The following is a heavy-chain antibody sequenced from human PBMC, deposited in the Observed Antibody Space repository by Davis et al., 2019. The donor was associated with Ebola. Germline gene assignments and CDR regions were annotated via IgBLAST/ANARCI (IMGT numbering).Heavy chain of an antibody. CDR3: ARESIVVVIAIFHYGMDV. V-gene: IGHV3-7*01. CDR1: GFTFSSYW. D-gene: IGHD2-21*01. CDR2: IKQDGSEK. Sequence: GESLKISCVASGFTFSSYWMSWVRQAPGKGLEWVANIKQDGSEKYYVDSVKGRFTISRDNAKNSLYLQMNSLRAEDTAVYYCARESIVVVIAIFHYGMDVWGQGTTVTVSS. J-gene: IGHJ6*02.